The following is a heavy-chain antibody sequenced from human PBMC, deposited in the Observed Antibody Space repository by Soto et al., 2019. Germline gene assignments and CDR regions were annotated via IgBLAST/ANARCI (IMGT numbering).Heavy chain of an antibody. D-gene: IGHD3-22*01. CDR1: GFIFTNYA. Sequence: EVQLLESGGGLIQPGGSLRLSCAASGFIFTNYAMSWVRQAPGEGLEWVSAITRDGTEYYTDSVKGRFTISRDNSKNTVYLQMNSLRAEDTALYYCVKEPYEGAYGDYWGQGTLVTVSS. J-gene: IGHJ4*02. CDR2: ITRDGTE. CDR3: VKEPYEGAYGDY. V-gene: IGHV3-23*01.